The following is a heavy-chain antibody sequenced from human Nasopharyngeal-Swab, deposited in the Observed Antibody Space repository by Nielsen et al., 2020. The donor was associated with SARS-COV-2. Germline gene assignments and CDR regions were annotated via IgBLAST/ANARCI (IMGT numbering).Heavy chain of an antibody. V-gene: IGHV3-43*01. J-gene: IGHJ4*02. CDR3: AKGVHYMSYFHTPPSDH. CDR1: GFSFDDYG. Sequence: GGSLRLSCAASGFSFDDYGMHWVRQGPGRGLEWVAGISWNSGTINYADSVKGRFTISRDNSRNSLFLQMNSLKTEDTALYYCAKGVHYMSYFHTPPSDHWGQGTPVTVSS. D-gene: IGHD3-10*01. CDR2: ISWNSGTI.